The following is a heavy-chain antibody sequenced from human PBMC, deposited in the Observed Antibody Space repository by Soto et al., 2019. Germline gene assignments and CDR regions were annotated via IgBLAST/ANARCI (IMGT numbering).Heavy chain of an antibody. J-gene: IGHJ4*02. V-gene: IGHV4-59*01. D-gene: IGHD3-3*01. CDR1: GGSISSYY. Sequence: QVQLQESGPGLVKPSETLSLTCTVSGGSISSYYWSWIRQPPGKGLEWIGYIYYSGSTNYNPSLKSRVTISVDTSKNQFSLKLSSVTAADTAVYYCARVTAYYDFWSGYYIKGGYFDYWGQGTLVTVSS. CDR2: IYYSGST. CDR3: ARVTAYYDFWSGYYIKGGYFDY.